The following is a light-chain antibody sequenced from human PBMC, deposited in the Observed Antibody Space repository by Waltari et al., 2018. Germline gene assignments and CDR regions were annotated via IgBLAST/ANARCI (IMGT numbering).Light chain of an antibody. CDR2: AAS. Sequence: DIMLTKSPGTLSLSPAERATLSCRARESVSKYLAWYQQRPGQAPRLLIYAASNRATGIPDRFSGSGSGTDFSLTISRLEPEDFAVYYCQMYVRLPVTFGQGTKVEIK. CDR1: ESVSKY. V-gene: IGKV3-20*01. J-gene: IGKJ1*01. CDR3: QMYVRLPVT.